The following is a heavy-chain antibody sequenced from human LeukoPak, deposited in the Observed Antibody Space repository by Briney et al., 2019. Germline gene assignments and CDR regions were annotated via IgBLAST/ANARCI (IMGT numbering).Heavy chain of an antibody. Sequence: LSGGSLRLSCAASGFTFSSYGTHWVRQAPGKGLEWVAVIWYDGSNKYYADSVKGRFTISRDNSKNTLYLQMNSLRAEDTAVYYCARAKDFRSYYFDYWGQGTLVTVSS. V-gene: IGHV3-33*01. CDR2: IWYDGSNK. J-gene: IGHJ4*02. CDR3: ARAKDFRSYYFDY. D-gene: IGHD3-3*01. CDR1: GFTFSSYG.